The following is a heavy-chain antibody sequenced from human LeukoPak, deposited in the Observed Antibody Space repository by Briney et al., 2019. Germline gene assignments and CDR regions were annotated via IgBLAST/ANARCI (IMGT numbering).Heavy chain of an antibody. V-gene: IGHV1-69*05. CDR2: IIPIFGTA. J-gene: IGHJ3*02. Sequence: GASVKVSCKASGGTFSSYAISWVRQAPGQGLEWMGGIIPIFGTANYAQKFQGRVTITTDESTGTAYMELSSLRSEDTAVYYCARDYYGSGSYSYDAFDIWGQGTMVTVSS. CDR3: ARDYYGSGSYSYDAFDI. D-gene: IGHD3-10*01. CDR1: GGTFSSYA.